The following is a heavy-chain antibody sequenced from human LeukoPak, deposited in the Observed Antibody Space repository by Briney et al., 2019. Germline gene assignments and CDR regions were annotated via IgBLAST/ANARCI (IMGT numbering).Heavy chain of an antibody. CDR3: ARAPYSGSYQVFDY. J-gene: IGHJ4*02. V-gene: IGHV4-59*08. Sequence: PSETLSLTCSVSGGSISSLYWSWIRQPPGKGLEWIGYIYYTGSTNYNPSLKSRVTMFVDMSKNQFSLRLSSVTAADTAVYYCARAPYSGSYQVFDYWGQGTLVTVSS. CDR2: IYYTGST. CDR1: GGSISSLY. D-gene: IGHD1-26*01.